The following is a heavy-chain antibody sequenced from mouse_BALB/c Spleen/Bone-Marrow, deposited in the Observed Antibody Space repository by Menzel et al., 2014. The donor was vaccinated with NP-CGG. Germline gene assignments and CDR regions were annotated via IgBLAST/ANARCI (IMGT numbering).Heavy chain of an antibody. V-gene: IGHV1S137*01. CDR2: ISTYYGDA. CDR1: GYTFTDYA. Sequence: VQLQQSGAELVRPGISVKISCKGSGYTFTDYAVHWVKQSHAKSLEWIGVISTYYGDATYNQKFKGKATMTVDKSSSTAYMELARLTSEDSAIYYCARDLDYWGQGTTLTVSS. CDR3: ARDLDY. J-gene: IGHJ2*01.